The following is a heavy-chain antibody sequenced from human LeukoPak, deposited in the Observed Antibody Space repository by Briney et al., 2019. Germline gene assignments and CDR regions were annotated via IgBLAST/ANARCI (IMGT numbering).Heavy chain of an antibody. J-gene: IGHJ4*02. D-gene: IGHD6-13*01. CDR2: ISDDGSNK. Sequence: GGSLRLSCAASGFTFTLYPMHWVRQAPGKGLEGGTVISDDGSNKYYAAPVKGRFTISRDNSNNTLYLQMNSLRDEDTAVYFCARGEIAAAGTTPFDYWGQGTLVTVSS. V-gene: IGHV3-30*04. CDR3: ARGEIAAAGTTPFDY. CDR1: GFTFTLYP.